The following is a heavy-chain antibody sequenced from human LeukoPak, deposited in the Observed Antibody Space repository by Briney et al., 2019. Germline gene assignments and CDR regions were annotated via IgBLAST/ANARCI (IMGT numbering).Heavy chain of an antibody. D-gene: IGHD6-19*01. CDR2: IDPSDSYN. CDR3: ARHLHSSGWLFDY. CDR1: GYSFTTYW. Sequence: PGESLKISCKGSGYSFTTYWITWVRQMPGKGLEWMGRIDPSDSYNNYSPSFQGHVIISVDKSISTAYLQWSSLKASDTAIYYCARHLHSSGWLFDYWGQGTLVTVSS. V-gene: IGHV5-10-1*01. J-gene: IGHJ4*02.